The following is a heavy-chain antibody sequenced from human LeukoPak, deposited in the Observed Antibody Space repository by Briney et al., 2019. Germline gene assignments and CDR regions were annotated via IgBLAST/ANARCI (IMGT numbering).Heavy chain of an antibody. D-gene: IGHD5-18*01. CDR3: AKQRPGERRGYSYGPVFFDY. Sequence: GGSLRLSCAASGFTFSSYWMSWVRQAPGKGLEWVANIKQDGSEKYYVDSVKGRFTISRDNAKNSLYLQMNSLRAEDTAVYYCAKQRPGERRGYSYGPVFFDYWGQGTLVTVSS. J-gene: IGHJ4*02. CDR1: GFTFSSYW. CDR2: IKQDGSEK. V-gene: IGHV3-7*01.